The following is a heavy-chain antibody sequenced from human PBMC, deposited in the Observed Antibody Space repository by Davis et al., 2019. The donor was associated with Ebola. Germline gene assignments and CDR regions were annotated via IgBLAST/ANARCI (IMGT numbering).Heavy chain of an antibody. V-gene: IGHV3-48*01. CDR2: ISSSSITI. CDR1: GFTFSSYS. CDR3: AGGDFWSGQFDY. D-gene: IGHD3-3*01. Sequence: GESLKISCAASGFTFSSYSMNWVRQAPGKGLEWVSYISSSSITIYYADSVKGRFTISRDNSKNTLYLQMNSLRAEDTAIYYCAGGDFWSGQFDYWGQGTLVTVSS. J-gene: IGHJ4*02.